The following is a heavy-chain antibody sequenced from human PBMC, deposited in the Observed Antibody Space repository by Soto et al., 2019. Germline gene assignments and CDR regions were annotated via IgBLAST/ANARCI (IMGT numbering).Heavy chain of an antibody. Sequence: SETLSLTCTVSGGAISSGDYYWSWFRQPPGKGLQWIGYIYYSWSTYYNPSLKSRVTISVYTSKNQFSLKLSSVTAADTAVYYWARALVGTMFGVAAAYDYWGQGTLVTVSS. J-gene: IGHJ4*02. V-gene: IGHV4-30-4*01. CDR2: IYYSWST. CDR1: GGAISSGDYY. CDR3: ARALVGTMFGVAAAYDY. D-gene: IGHD3-3*01.